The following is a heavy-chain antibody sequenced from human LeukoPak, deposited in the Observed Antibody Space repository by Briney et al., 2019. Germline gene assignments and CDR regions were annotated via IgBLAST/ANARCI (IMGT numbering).Heavy chain of an antibody. CDR3: MREESSSGWYRSGVDY. V-gene: IGHV3-30*02. Sequence: PGGSLRLSCAASGFTFSSYGMHWVRQAPGKGLEWVAFIRYDGSNKYYADSVKGRFTISRDNSKNTLYLQMNSLRAEDTAVYYCMREESSSGWYRSGVDYWGQGTLVTVSS. D-gene: IGHD6-19*01. J-gene: IGHJ4*02. CDR2: IRYDGSNK. CDR1: GFTFSSYG.